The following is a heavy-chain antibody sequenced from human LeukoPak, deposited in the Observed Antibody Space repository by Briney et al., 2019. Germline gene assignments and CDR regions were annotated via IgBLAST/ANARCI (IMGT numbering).Heavy chain of an antibody. CDR1: GGSISSSSYY. J-gene: IGHJ5*02. D-gene: IGHD3-22*01. V-gene: IGHV4-39*07. CDR3: ARDGVVAINWFDP. Sequence: SETLSLTCTVSGGSISSSSYYWGWVRQPPGRGLEWIGSIYYSGSTSYNPSLKGRVTISVDTSKNQFSLKLNSVTAADTAVYYCARDGVVAINWFDPWGQGTLVTVSS. CDR2: IYYSGST.